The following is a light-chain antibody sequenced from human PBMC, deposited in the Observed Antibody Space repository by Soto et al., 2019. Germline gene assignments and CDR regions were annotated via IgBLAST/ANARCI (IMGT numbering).Light chain of an antibody. V-gene: IGKV3-15*01. J-gene: IGKJ1*01. CDR3: QQYNIWPQT. CDR2: GAS. Sequence: VMTQSPATLSVSPGERATLSCRASQNLRSSLAWYQQKPGQAPRLLIYGASTRATGIPARFSGSGSGTEFTLTISSLQSKDFAVYFCQQYNIWPQTFGQGTKVEIK. CDR1: QNLRSS.